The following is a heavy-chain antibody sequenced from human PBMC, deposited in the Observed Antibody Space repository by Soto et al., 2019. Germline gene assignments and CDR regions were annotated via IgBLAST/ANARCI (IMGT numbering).Heavy chain of an antibody. V-gene: IGHV3-23*01. CDR1: GFTFSSYA. CDR3: AKDQDIVVVGWFDP. Sequence: WGSLRLSCAASGFTFSSYAMSWVRQAPGKGLEWVSAISGSGGSTYYADSVKGRFTISRDNSKNTLYLQMNSLRAEDTAVYYCAKDQDIVVVGWFDPWGQGTLVTVSS. J-gene: IGHJ5*02. D-gene: IGHD2-2*01. CDR2: ISGSGGST.